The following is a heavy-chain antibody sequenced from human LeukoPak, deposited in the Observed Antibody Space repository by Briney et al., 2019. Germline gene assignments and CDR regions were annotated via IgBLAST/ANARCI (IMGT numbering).Heavy chain of an antibody. CDR2: IWYDGSNK. V-gene: IGHV3-33*01. D-gene: IGHD6-19*01. CDR3: ARGGKWLPRGGMDV. CDR1: GFTFSSYG. Sequence: GGSLRLSCAASGFTFSSYGMHWVRQAPGKGLEWVAVIWYDGSNKYYADSVKGRFTISRDNSKNTLYLQMNSLRAEDTAVYYCARGGKWLPRGGMDVWGQGTTVTVSS. J-gene: IGHJ6*02.